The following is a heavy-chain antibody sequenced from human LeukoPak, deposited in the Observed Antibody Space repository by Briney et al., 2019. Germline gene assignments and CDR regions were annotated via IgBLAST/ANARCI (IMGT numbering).Heavy chain of an antibody. J-gene: IGHJ6*02. CDR3: AGDTYYYGSGSYLAMDV. CDR2: IYYSGST. D-gene: IGHD3-10*01. CDR1: GGSISSYY. V-gene: IGHV4-59*01. Sequence: PSETLSLTCTVSGGSISSYYWSWIRQPPGKGLEWIGYIYYSGSTNYNPSLKSRVTISVDTSKNQFSLKLSSVTAADTAVYYCAGDTYYYGSGSYLAMDVWGQGTTVTVSS.